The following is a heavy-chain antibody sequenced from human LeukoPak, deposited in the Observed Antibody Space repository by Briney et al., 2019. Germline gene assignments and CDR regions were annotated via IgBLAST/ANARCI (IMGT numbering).Heavy chain of an antibody. CDR1: GGSFSGYY. Sequence: SETLSLTCAVYGGSFSGYYWSWIRQPPGKGLEWIGEINHSGSTNYNPSLKSRVTISVDTSKNQSSLKLSSVTAADTAAYYCARGAMVRGVALGYWGQGTLVTVSS. D-gene: IGHD3-10*01. CDR3: ARGAMVRGVALGY. V-gene: IGHV4-34*01. J-gene: IGHJ4*02. CDR2: INHSGST.